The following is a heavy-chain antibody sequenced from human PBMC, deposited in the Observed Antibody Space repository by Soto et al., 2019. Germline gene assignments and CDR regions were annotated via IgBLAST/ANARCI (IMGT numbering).Heavy chain of an antibody. CDR3: SRSPDYGDLVDFRTQRSSDL. D-gene: IGHD4-17*01. Sequence: SETLSLTSSVSAGSLIRNKYYWSWLRQPPGAGLEWIGYIYFSGTTNYNPSLESRISILVDSSKNQFSLNLRSVTAADTAVYYCSRSPDYGDLVDFRTQRSSDL. CDR1: AGSLIRNKYY. CDR2: IYFSGTT. J-gene: IGHJ2*01. V-gene: IGHV4-61*01.